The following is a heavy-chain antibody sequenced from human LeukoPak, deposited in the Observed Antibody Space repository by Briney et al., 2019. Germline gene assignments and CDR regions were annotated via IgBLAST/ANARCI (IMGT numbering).Heavy chain of an antibody. CDR2: INHSGST. D-gene: IGHD3-10*01. CDR1: GGSFSGYY. J-gene: IGHJ4*02. Sequence: PSETLSLTCAVYGGSFSGYYWSWIRQPPGKGLEWIGEINHSGSTNYNPSLKSRVAISVDTSKNQFSLKLSSVTAADTAVYYCARDAYYGSGSYYRPYYFDYWGQGTLVTVSS. V-gene: IGHV4-34*01. CDR3: ARDAYYGSGSYYRPYYFDY.